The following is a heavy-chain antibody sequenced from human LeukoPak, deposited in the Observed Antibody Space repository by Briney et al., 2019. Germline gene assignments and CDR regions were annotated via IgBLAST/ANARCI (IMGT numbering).Heavy chain of an antibody. CDR3: ARGGPAGQTPDY. D-gene: IGHD5-12*01. J-gene: IGHJ4*01. CDR2: INNDGSIA. Sequence: SGGSLRLSCAASGFTFSSFWMHWVRQAPGKGLVWVPFINNDGSIASYADAVKGRFTISRDNAKNTVYLQMSGLGAEDRAVYYCARGGPAGQTPDYWGHGTLVTVSS. CDR1: GFTFSSFW. V-gene: IGHV3-74*01.